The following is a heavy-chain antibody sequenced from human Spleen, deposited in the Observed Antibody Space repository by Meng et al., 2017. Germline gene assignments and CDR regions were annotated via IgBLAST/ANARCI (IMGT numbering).Heavy chain of an antibody. CDR2: ISSSSSFI. Sequence: VQVVGYGGGLVRAGGSLRLSCAASGFTFSNSSINWVRQAPGKGLEWVSSISSSSSFIYYADSVKGRFSISRDNSKNTLYLEINSLRAEDTAMYYCGTSSGWYDIDHWGQGTLVTVSS. V-gene: IGHV3-21*01. D-gene: IGHD6-19*01. CDR3: GTSSGWYDIDH. CDR1: GFTFSNSS. J-gene: IGHJ4*02.